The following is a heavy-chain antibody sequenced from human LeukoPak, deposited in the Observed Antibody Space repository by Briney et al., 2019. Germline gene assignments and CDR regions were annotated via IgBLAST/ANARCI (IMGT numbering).Heavy chain of an antibody. J-gene: IGHJ4*02. CDR2: FTDYGRT. D-gene: IGHD3-10*01. V-gene: IGHV3-23*01. Sequence: GGSLRLSCAASGFTFSTYTMALVRQAPGGGLGWVSGFTDYGRTHYADSVKDRFAISRDNSKSTLYLQMDSLRAEDTAVYYCVKDFGRNLGGPGYWGRGALVTVSS. CDR1: GFTFSTYT. CDR3: VKDFGRNLGGPGY.